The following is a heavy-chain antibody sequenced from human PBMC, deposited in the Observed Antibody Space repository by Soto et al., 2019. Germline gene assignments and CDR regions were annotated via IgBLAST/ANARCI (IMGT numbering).Heavy chain of an antibody. D-gene: IGHD2-21*02. CDR2: MSSSYYI. J-gene: IGHJ4*02. V-gene: IGHV3-21*01. CDR1: GFTFSSYT. CDR3: ARGDVVVLTATSNFDY. Sequence: EVQLVESGGGLGKPGGSLRLSCAASGFTFSSYTMKWVRQAPGKGLEWVASMSSSYYIKYADAVKGRFTISRDNAKNSLYLQMNSLRAEDTAVYYCARGDVVVLTATSNFDYWGQGTLVTVSS.